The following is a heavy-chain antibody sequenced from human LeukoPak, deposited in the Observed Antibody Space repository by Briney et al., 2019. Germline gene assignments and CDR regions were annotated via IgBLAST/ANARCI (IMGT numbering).Heavy chain of an antibody. D-gene: IGHD6-19*01. J-gene: IGHJ4*02. Sequence: GGSLRLSCAASGFTFSSYSMNWVRQAPGKVLEWVSSISSSSSYIYYADSVKGRFTISRDNAKNSLYLQMNSLRAEDTAVYYCARDPYSSGYDYWGQGTLVTVSS. CDR1: GFTFSSYS. V-gene: IGHV3-21*01. CDR2: ISSSSSYI. CDR3: ARDPYSSGYDY.